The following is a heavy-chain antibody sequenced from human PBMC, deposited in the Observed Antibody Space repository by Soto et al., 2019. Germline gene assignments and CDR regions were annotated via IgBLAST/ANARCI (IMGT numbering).Heavy chain of an antibody. D-gene: IGHD3-10*01. V-gene: IGHV4-30-4*01. CDR3: ARDPGTYGPFDY. J-gene: IGHJ4*02. CDR1: GGSISSGDYY. Sequence: QVQLQESGPGLVKPSQTLSLTCTVSGGSISSGDYYWSWIRQSPGKGREWIGYISYFGRGSTYYNPSIKGRVTISIDTSKNQFSLKLTSVTAADTAVYYCARDPGTYGPFDYWGQGTLVTVSS. CDR2: ISYFGRGST.